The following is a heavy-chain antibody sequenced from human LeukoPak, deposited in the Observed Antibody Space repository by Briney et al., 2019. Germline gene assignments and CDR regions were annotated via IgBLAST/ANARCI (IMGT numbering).Heavy chain of an antibody. Sequence: SETLSLTCTVSGGSISSYYWSWIRQPPGKGLEWIGYIYYSGSTNYNPSLKSLGTISVDTCKNQFSLKLSSVNAADTAVYYCARMIYCSSTRCYRSSAWDIWGQGTMATVSS. J-gene: IGHJ3*02. V-gene: IGHV4-59*01. CDR3: ARMIYCSSTRCYRSSAWDI. D-gene: IGHD2-2*02. CDR1: GGSISSYY. CDR2: IYYSGST.